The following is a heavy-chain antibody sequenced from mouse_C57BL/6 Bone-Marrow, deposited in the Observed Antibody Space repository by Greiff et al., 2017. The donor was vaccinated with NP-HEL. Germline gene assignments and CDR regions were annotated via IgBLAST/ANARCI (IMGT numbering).Heavy chain of an antibody. CDR2: IDPENGDT. J-gene: IGHJ1*03. D-gene: IGHD2-1*01. CDR3: TSTMVTPWYFDV. V-gene: IGHV14-4*01. CDR1: GFNIKDDY. Sequence: EVQLQQSGAELVRPGASVKLSCTASGFNIKDDYMHWVKQRPEQGLEWIGWIDPENGDTEYAPKFQGKATITADTSSNTAYLQLSSLTSADTAVYCCTSTMVTPWYFDVWGTGTTVTVSS.